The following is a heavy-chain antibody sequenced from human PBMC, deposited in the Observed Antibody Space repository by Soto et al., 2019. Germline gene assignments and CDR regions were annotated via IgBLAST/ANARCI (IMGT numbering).Heavy chain of an antibody. CDR3: AHVIRYDYVWGSYRQGFAY. V-gene: IGHV2-5*02. J-gene: IGHJ4*02. D-gene: IGHD3-16*02. Sequence: QITLKESGPTLVKPTQTLTLTCTFSGFSLSTSGVGVGWIRQPPGKALEWLALIYWDDDKRYSPSLKSRLTITKDTSTTLVVLTMTTMDPVDTATYYCAHVIRYDYVWGSYRQGFAYWGQGTLVTVSS. CDR2: IYWDDDK. CDR1: GFSLSTSGVG.